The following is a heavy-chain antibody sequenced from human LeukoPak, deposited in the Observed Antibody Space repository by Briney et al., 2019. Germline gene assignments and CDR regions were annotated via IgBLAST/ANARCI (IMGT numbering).Heavy chain of an antibody. CDR3: ARFALKTPPTD. CDR2: ISSSSSYI. Sequence: PGGSLRLSCAASGFTFSTYSMNWVRQAPGKGLEWVSSISSSSSYIYYADSVKGRFTISRDNAKNSLYLQMNSLRAEDTAVYYCARFALKTPPTDWGQGTLVTVSS. CDR1: GFTFSTYS. V-gene: IGHV3-21*01. J-gene: IGHJ4*02.